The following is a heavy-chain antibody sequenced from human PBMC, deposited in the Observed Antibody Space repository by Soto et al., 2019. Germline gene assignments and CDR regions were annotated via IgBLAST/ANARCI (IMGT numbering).Heavy chain of an antibody. CDR2: ISAGGDMT. J-gene: IGHJ6*02. D-gene: IGHD3-10*01. Sequence: DVQLLESGGNLVQPGGSLTLSCSPSGFTLSSYAMSWARQAPGKGLEWVSSISAGGDMTYNSDSVKGRFTIPRDNANNAVFLQMHNLRIEDTALYYCARGDRGGSGSPASYYYSGWDVWGQGATVTVS. V-gene: IGHV3-23*01. CDR1: GFTLSSYA. CDR3: ARGDRGGSGSPASYYYSGWDV.